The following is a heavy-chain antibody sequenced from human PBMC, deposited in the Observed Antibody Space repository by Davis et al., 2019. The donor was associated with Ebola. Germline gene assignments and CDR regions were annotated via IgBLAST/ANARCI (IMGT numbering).Heavy chain of an antibody. J-gene: IGHJ4*02. CDR2: IYDDKGNT. D-gene: IGHD1-1*01. CDR3: ARAQFPTTSDH. V-gene: IGHV1-18*01. Sequence: AASVKVSCKASGYTFSRYGISWVRQAPGQGLEWMGWIYDDKGNTNYAQKFQGRVTMTTDTSTNTAYMEVGSLRSDDTAVYYCARAQFPTTSDHWGQGTLVTVSS. CDR1: GYTFSRYG.